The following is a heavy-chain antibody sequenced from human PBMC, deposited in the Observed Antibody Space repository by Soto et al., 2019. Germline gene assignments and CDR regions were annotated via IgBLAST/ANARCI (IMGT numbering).Heavy chain of an antibody. CDR2: IYYSGST. CDR1: GGSISSSSYY. D-gene: IGHD2-15*01. J-gene: IGHJ5*02. Sequence: QLQLQESGPGLVKPSETLSLTCTVSGGSISSSSYYWGWIRQPPGKGLEWIGSIYYSGSTSYNPSLMRRVTTPVDTSKNQFALKRSSVTAADTAVYYCARGRGYCSGGSCVNWFDPWGQGTLVTVSS. V-gene: IGHV4-39*01. CDR3: ARGRGYCSGGSCVNWFDP.